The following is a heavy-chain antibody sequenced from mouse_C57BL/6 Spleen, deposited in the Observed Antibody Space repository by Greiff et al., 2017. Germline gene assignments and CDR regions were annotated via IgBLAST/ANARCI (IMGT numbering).Heavy chain of an antibody. CDR2: IWSDGST. J-gene: IGHJ4*01. D-gene: IGHD2-4*01. V-gene: IGHV2-6-1*01. CDR1: GFSLTSYG. CDR3: ARQGLRQGYYAMDY. Sequence: VQVVESGPGLVAPSQSLSITCTVSGFSLTSYGVHWVRQPPGKGLEWLVVIWSDGSTTYNSALKSRLSISKDNSKSQVFLKMNSLQTDDTAMYYCARQGLRQGYYAMDYWGQGTSVTVSS.